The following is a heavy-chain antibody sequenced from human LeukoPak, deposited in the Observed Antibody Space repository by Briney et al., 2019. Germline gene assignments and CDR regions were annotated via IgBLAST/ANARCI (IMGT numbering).Heavy chain of an antibody. CDR1: GYTFTGYY. D-gene: IGHD6-19*01. V-gene: IGHV1-2*02. J-gene: IGHJ4*02. Sequence: ASVKVSCKASGYTFTGYYMHWVRQAPGQGLEWMGWINPNSGGTNYAQKFQGRVTMTRDTSISTAYMELNSLRAEDTAVYYCARDTRLSGWFDYWGQGTLVTVSS. CDR3: ARDTRLSGWFDY. CDR2: INPNSGGT.